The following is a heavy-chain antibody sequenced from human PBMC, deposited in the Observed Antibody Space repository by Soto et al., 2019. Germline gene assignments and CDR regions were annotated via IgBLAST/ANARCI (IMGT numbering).Heavy chain of an antibody. J-gene: IGHJ5*02. CDR2: IKQDGSEK. D-gene: IGHD3-22*01. V-gene: IGHV3-7*01. Sequence: EVQLVESGGGLVQPGGSLRLSCGASGFTFSYYWMSWVRQAPGKGLEWVANIKQDGSEKYYVDSVKGRFTISRDNAKNSLYLQMNSLRAEDTAVYYCASAQYYYIISNWFDPWGQGTLVTVSS. CDR3: ASAQYYYIISNWFDP. CDR1: GFTFSYYW.